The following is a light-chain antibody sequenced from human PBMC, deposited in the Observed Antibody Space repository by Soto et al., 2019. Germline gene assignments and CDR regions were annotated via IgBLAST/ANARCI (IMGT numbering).Light chain of an antibody. CDR3: QVWDSSSDHHYV. J-gene: IGLJ1*01. V-gene: IGLV3-21*02. Sequence: SYELTQPPSVSVAPGQTARITCGGNNIGSKSVHWYQQKPGQARVLVVYDDSGRPSGIPERFSGSNSGNTATLTISRVEAGDEADYYCQVWDSSSDHHYVFGTGTKVTVL. CDR1: NIGSKS. CDR2: DDS.